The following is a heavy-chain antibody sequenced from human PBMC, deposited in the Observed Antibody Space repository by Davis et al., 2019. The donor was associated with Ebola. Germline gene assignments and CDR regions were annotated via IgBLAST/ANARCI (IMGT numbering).Heavy chain of an antibody. CDR2: LGTSADT. V-gene: IGHV3-23*01. D-gene: IGHD2-21*02. J-gene: IGHJ2*01. CDR3: VRDPALVVTGGGWHFDL. CDR1: GFIFSSYV. Sequence: GGSLRLSCAASGFIFSSYVMSWVRQAPGKGLEWVSTLGTSADTYYADSVKGRFTISRDNSKNTLYLQMNGLRVEDTAIYYCVRDPALVVTGGGWHFDLWGRGTLVTVSS.